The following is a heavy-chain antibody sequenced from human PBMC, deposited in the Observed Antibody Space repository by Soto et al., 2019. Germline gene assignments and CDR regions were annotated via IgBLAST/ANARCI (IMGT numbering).Heavy chain of an antibody. CDR2: IYSSGST. CDR3: ARHSPPFFYDSWPWDV. J-gene: IGHJ6*02. V-gene: IGHV4-59*08. Sequence: SETLCLTCTVSGGFIINSYWSWIRQSPGKGLEWIGYIYSSGSTNYNPSLKSRVTISVDTSKNQFSLKLSSLIAADTAVYYCARHSPPFFYDSWPWDVWGQGTTVT. CDR1: GGFIINSY. D-gene: IGHD3-10*01.